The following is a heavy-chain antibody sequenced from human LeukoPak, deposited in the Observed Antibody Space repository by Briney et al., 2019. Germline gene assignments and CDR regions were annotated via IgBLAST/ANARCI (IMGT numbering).Heavy chain of an antibody. Sequence: PSEPLSLPCTLPGGSISSFHWSWIRQPPGKGLEWIGYIYYSGSTNYNPSLKSRVTISVDTSKNQFSLKLSSVTAADTAVYYCARFHGSGWPQRFDYWGQGTLVTVSS. D-gene: IGHD6-19*01. CDR2: IYYSGST. J-gene: IGHJ4*02. V-gene: IGHV4-59*08. CDR3: ARFHGSGWPQRFDY. CDR1: GGSISSFH.